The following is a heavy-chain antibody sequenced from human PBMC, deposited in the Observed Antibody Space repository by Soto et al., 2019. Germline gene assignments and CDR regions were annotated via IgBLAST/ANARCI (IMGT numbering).Heavy chain of an antibody. J-gene: IGHJ4*02. CDR3: VRDLAYGECAEY. CDR2: INSVGSST. D-gene: IGHD4-17*01. V-gene: IGHV3-74*01. CDR1: GFTFSKYW. Sequence: GGSLRLSCAASGFTFSKYWMHWVRQAPGKGLVWVSRINSVGSSTNYADSVKGRFTISRDNAKNTVYLQMESLRAEDTAVYYCVRDLAYGECAEYWGQGTLVTVSS.